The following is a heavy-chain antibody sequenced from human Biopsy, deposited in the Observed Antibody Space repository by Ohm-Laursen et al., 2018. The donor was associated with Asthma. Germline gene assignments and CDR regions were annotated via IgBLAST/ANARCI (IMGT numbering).Heavy chain of an antibody. CDR3: ARGSSSRLSQWELLVSGGKRAHSYYGMDV. CDR2: THHKGYT. Sequence: SQTLSLTCAVYGGSFSSNYWSWIRQTPGKGLEWLGDTHHKGYTNYNPSLRRRLTLSVDKSKNQFSLRLPSVTAADTAVYYCARGSSSRLSQWELLVSGGKRAHSYYGMDVWGQGTTVTVSS. CDR1: GGSFSSNY. J-gene: IGHJ6*02. D-gene: IGHD1-26*01. V-gene: IGHV4-34*01.